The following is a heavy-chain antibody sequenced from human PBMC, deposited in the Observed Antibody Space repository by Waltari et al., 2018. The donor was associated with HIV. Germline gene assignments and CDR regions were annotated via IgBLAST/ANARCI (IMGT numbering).Heavy chain of an antibody. CDR2: IKDDGSEK. D-gene: IGHD1-26*01. V-gene: IGHV3-7*01. CDR1: GFTFTNHW. Sequence: EVQLMESGGGLVQSGGSLSISCAASGFTFTNHWMSWVRQTPGKGLEWVAYIKDDGSEKYYLGSVKGRFTISRDNAKNSMFLQMNSLRAEDTAVYYCARIGTFPHNYAIDFWGQGTTVTVSS. CDR3: ARIGTFPHNYAIDF. J-gene: IGHJ6*02.